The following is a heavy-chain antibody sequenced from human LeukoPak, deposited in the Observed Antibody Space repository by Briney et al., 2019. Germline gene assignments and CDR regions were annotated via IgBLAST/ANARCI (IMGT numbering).Heavy chain of an antibody. CDR3: ARDDVVVVPAARRNFDY. CDR2: ISSSSSTI. D-gene: IGHD2-2*01. CDR1: GITFSTYS. V-gene: IGHV3-48*01. Sequence: GGSLRLSCAASGITFSTYSMNWVRQAPGRGLEWVSYISSSSSTIYYADSVKGRFTISRDNAKNSLYLQMNSLRAEDTAVYYCARDDVVVVPAARRNFDYWGQGTLVTVSS. J-gene: IGHJ4*02.